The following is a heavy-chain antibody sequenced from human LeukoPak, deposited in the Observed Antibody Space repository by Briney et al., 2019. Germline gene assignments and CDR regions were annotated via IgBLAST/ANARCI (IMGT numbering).Heavy chain of an antibody. CDR3: AKGDTAMADYGMDV. V-gene: IGHV3-23*01. Sequence: GGSLRLSCAASGFTFSNYDMGWVRQAPGEGLEWVSTISGSGTSTYYTDSVKGRFTISRDNPKNAQYLQMNSLRAEDTAVYYCAKGDTAMADYGMDVWGQGTTVTVSS. J-gene: IGHJ6*02. CDR1: GFTFSNYD. D-gene: IGHD5-18*01. CDR2: ISGSGTST.